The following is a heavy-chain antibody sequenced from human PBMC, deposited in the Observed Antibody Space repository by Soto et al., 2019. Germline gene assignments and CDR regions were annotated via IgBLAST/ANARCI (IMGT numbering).Heavy chain of an antibody. D-gene: IGHD3-22*01. CDR2: ISYDGSNK. CDR1: GFTFSSYA. Sequence: PGGSLRLSRAASGFTFSSYAIHWVCQAPGKGLEWVAVISYDGSNKYYADSVKGRFTISRDNSKNTLYLQMNSLRAEDTAVYYCARDHYYDSSGRLDDWGQAPTVTVSS. V-gene: IGHV3-30-3*01. J-gene: IGHJ6*02. CDR3: ARDHYYDSSGRLDD.